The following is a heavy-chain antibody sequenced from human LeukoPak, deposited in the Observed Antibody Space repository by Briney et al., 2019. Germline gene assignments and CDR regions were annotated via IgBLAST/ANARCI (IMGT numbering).Heavy chain of an antibody. CDR3: AREPNSSSSRYYFDY. CDR2: IYYSGST. J-gene: IGHJ4*02. CDR1: GGSISSSSYY. D-gene: IGHD6-6*01. Sequence: SETLSLTCTVSGGSISSSSYYWGWIRQPPGKGLEWIGSIYYSGSTYYNPSLKSRVTISVDTSKNQFSLKLSSVTAADTAVYYCAREPNSSSSRYYFDYWGQGTLVTVSS. V-gene: IGHV4-39*07.